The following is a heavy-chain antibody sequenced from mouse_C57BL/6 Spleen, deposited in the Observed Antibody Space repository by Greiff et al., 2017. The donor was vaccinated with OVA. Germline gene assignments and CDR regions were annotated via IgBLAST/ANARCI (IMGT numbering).Heavy chain of an antibody. Sequence: EVQLQQSGTVLARPGASVKMSCKTSGYTFTSYWMHWVKQRPGPGREWIGAIYPGNRDTSYNQKFKGKAKLTAVTSASTAYMELSSLTDEDSAVYYCTRSKDGYYEGYAMDDWGQGTSVTVSS. J-gene: IGHJ4*01. D-gene: IGHD2-3*01. CDR3: TRSKDGYYEGYAMDD. V-gene: IGHV1-5*01. CDR1: GYTFTSYW. CDR2: IYPGNRDT.